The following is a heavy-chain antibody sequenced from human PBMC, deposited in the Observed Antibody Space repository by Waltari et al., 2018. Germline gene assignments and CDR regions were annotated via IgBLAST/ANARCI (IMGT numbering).Heavy chain of an antibody. Sequence: EVQLVESGGGLVQPGGSLRLSCAASGFTLRNYWVHWARHAPGKGLGGVSRMDMEGRTTSYADSVKGRFTISRDNAKNTVYLQMDFLRDEDTAMYHCTRVEVGSAGTFDVWGQGTMVTVSS. J-gene: IGHJ3*01. CDR3: TRVEVGSAGTFDV. D-gene: IGHD2-2*03. V-gene: IGHV3-74*01. CDR1: GFTLRNYW. CDR2: MDMEGRTT.